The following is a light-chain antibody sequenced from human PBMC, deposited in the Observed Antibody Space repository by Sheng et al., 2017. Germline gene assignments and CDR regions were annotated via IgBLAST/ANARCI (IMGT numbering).Light chain of an antibody. CDR3: QQIYTSSRT. J-gene: IGKJ3*01. CDR1: QSISSS. CDR2: KAS. Sequence: DIQMTQSPSTLSASVGDRVTITCRASQSISSSLAWYQQKPGRAPKLLIYKASTLESGVPSRFSGSGSGTDFTLTITSLQPEDFATYSCQQIYTSSRTFGPGTKVDVK. V-gene: IGKV1-5*03.